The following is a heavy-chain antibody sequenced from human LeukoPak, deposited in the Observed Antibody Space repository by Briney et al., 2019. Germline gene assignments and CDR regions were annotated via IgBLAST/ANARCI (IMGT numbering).Heavy chain of an antibody. V-gene: IGHV4-4*09. D-gene: IGHD3-10*01. Sequence: PSETLSLTCTVSGGSISSYYWSWIRQPPGKGLEWIGYIYTSGSTNYNPSLKSRVTISVDTSKNQFSLKLSSVTAADTAVYYCARNSDRGYYYYYMGVWGKGTTVTVSS. CDR3: ARNSDRGYYYYYMGV. CDR2: IYTSGST. CDR1: GGSISSYY. J-gene: IGHJ6*03.